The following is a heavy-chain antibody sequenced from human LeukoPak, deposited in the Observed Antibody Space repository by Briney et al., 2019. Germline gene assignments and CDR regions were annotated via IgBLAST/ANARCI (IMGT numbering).Heavy chain of an antibody. D-gene: IGHD3-10*01. CDR1: GFTFSDYY. CDR2: ISSSGTHT. V-gene: IGHV3-11*03. CDR3: ARGSYGSEGYNDL. Sequence: GGSLRLSCAASGFTFSDYYMTWFRQAPGKGLEWVSYISSSGTHTNYADSVKGRFTISRDNAKNSLFLQMNSLRAEDTAVFYCARGSYGSEGYNDLWGQGTLVTVSS. J-gene: IGHJ4*02.